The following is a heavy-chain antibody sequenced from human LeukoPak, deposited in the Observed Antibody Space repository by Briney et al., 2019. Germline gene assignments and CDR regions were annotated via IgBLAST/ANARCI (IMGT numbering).Heavy chain of an antibody. V-gene: IGHV4-39*07. Sequence: SETLSLTCTVSGGSMSSSSYYWGWIRQPPRKGLEWLGSIYYSGSTYYNPSLKSRVTISVATSKNQFSLRLTSVTAADTAVYYCARGDYYDGGGRNWFDPWGQGTLVTVSS. CDR2: IYYSGST. CDR1: GGSMSSSSYY. J-gene: IGHJ5*02. D-gene: IGHD3-3*01. CDR3: ARGDYYDGGGRNWFDP.